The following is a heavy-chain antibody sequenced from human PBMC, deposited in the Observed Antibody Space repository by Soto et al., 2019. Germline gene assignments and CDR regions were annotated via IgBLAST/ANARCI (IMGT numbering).Heavy chain of an antibody. D-gene: IGHD1-1*01. V-gene: IGHV4-30-4*01. J-gene: IGHJ6*02. CDR2: IFYSGTT. CDR1: GDSISSADYY. Sequence: PSETLSLTCTVSGDSISSADYYWSRIRQTPGKGLEWIGHIFYSGTTYYNPSLKSRLTISVDTTKNHFSLRLTSVTAADTVVYYCARDLWVEPELYYYGMDVWGQGTTVTVSS. CDR3: ARDLWVEPELYYYGMDV.